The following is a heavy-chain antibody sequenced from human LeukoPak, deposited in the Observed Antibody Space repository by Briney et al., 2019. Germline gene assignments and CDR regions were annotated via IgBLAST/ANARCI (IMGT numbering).Heavy chain of an antibody. D-gene: IGHD5-18*01. CDR3: ARDVDTAMVRILPINHYGMDV. J-gene: IGHJ6*02. CDR2: INPSGGST. CDR1: GGTFSSYA. V-gene: IGHV1-46*01. Sequence: ASVKVSCKASGGTFSSYAISWVRQAPGQGLEWMGIINPSGGSTSYAQKFQGRVTMTRDTSTSTVYMELSSLRSEDTAVYYCARDVDTAMVRILPINHYGMDVWGQGTTVTVSS.